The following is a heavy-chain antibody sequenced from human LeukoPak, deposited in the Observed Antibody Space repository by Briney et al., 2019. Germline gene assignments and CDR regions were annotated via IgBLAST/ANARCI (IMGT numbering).Heavy chain of an antibody. Sequence: GASVKVSCKASGYTFTIYYMHWVRQAPGQGLEWMGIINPSGGSTSYAQKFQGRVTMASSTSTSTVYMELSSLRSEDTAVYYCASPAVVTDTSSDYWGQGTLVTVSS. V-gene: IGHV1-46*01. D-gene: IGHD4-23*01. CDR2: INPSGGST. J-gene: IGHJ4*02. CDR3: ASPAVVTDTSSDY. CDR1: GYTFTIYY.